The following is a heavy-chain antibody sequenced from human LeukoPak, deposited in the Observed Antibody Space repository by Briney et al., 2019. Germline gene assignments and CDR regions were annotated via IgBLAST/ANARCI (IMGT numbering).Heavy chain of an antibody. J-gene: IGHJ4*02. D-gene: IGHD6-19*01. CDR3: ATMYSSGWYGAFDY. V-gene: IGHV1-2*02. CDR1: GYTFTTYG. CDR2: INPNSGGT. Sequence: ASVKVSCKASGYTFTTYGLSWVRQAPGQGLEWMGWINPNSGGTNYAQKFQGRVTMTRDTSISTAYMELSRLRSDDTAVYYCATMYSSGWYGAFDYWGQGTLVTVSS.